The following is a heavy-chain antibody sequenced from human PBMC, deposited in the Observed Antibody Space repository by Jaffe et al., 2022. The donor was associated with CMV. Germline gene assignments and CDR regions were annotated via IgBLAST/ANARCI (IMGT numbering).Heavy chain of an antibody. J-gene: IGHJ4*02. CDR1: GFTFSNAW. V-gene: IGHV3-15*01. D-gene: IGHD6-19*01. CDR3: TTKMYSSGWHYFDY. Sequence: EVQLVESGGGLVKPGGSLRLSCAASGFTFSNAWMSWVRQAPGKGLEWVGRIKSKTDGGTTDYAAPVKGRFTISRDDSKNTLYLQMNSLKTEDTAVYYCTTKMYSSGWHYFDYWGQGTLVTVSS. CDR2: IKSKTDGGTT.